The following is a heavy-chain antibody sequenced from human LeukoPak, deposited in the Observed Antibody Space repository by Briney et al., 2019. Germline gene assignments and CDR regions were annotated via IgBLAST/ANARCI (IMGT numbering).Heavy chain of an antibody. D-gene: IGHD3-22*01. V-gene: IGHV3-7*03. CDR1: GFTFSSYW. J-gene: IGHJ4*02. Sequence: PGGSLRLSCAASGFTFSSYWMSWVRQAPGKGLEWVANIKQDGSEKYYVDSVKGRFTISRDNAKNSLYLQMNSLRAEDTAVYYCAKEGQAYYYDSSGYPDYWGQGTLVTVSS. CDR3: AKEGQAYYYDSSGYPDY. CDR2: IKQDGSEK.